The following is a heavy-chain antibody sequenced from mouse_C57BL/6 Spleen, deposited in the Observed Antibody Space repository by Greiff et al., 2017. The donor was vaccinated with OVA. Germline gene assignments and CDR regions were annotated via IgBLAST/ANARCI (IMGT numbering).Heavy chain of an antibody. CDR1: GYTFNEYT. Sequence: VKLVESGAELVKPGASVKLSCKASGYTFNEYTIHWVKQRSGQGLEWIGWFYPGSGSIKYNEKFKDKATLTADKSSSTVYMELSRLTSEDSAVYFCARHEDRGNSPAWFAYWGQGTLVTVSA. D-gene: IGHD2-1*01. V-gene: IGHV1-62-2*01. J-gene: IGHJ3*01. CDR2: FYPGSGSI. CDR3: ARHEDRGNSPAWFAY.